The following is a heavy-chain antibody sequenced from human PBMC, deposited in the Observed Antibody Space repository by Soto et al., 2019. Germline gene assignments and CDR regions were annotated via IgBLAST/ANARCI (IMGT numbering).Heavy chain of an antibody. CDR1: GGSISSSSYY. CDR2: IYYSGST. J-gene: IGHJ4*02. V-gene: IGHV4-39*01. Sequence: SETLSLTCTVSGGSISSSSYYWGWIRQPPGKGLEWIGSIYYSGSTYYNPSLKSRVTISVDTSKNQFSLKLSSVTAADTAVYYCARAPQQLAVDYWGQGTLVTVSS. D-gene: IGHD6-13*01. CDR3: ARAPQQLAVDY.